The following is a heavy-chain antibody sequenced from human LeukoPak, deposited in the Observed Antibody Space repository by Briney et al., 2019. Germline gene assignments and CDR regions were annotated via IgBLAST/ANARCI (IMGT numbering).Heavy chain of an antibody. Sequence: SRTLSLTCAISGYSVLSNSAAWDWITQSPSRGLEWLGYTYYRSKWYNYYVVSVTSRITITPDTSKNQLSLQLNSVTPEDTAVYYSARDLGGARDYWGQGTLVTVSS. CDR3: ARDLGGARDY. D-gene: IGHD1-26*01. V-gene: IGHV6-1*01. J-gene: IGHJ4*02. CDR1: GYSVLSNSAA. CDR2: TYYRSKWYN.